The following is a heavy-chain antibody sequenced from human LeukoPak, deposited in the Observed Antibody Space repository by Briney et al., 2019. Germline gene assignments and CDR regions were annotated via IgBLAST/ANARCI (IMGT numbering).Heavy chain of an antibody. Sequence: GGSLRLSCTASGFAFSVYAMSWLRQPPGKGLEWVSTINANSGTTSYAASVRGRFTISRDNSKNTLYLQLNTLRADDTATYYCARPISGGLAVTANWFHPWGQGSLVVVSS. CDR2: INANSGTT. CDR3: ARPISGGLAVTANWFHP. D-gene: IGHD6-19*01. CDR1: GFAFSVYA. J-gene: IGHJ5*01. V-gene: IGHV3-23*01.